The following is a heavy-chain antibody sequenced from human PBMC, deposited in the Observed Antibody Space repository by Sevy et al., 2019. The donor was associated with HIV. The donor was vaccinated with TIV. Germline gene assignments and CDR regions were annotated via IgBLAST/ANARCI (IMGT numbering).Heavy chain of an antibody. CDR3: AKDLRDIVVVVAATEDYYYYGMDV. D-gene: IGHD2-15*01. V-gene: IGHV3-30*02. CDR1: GFTFSSYG. Sequence: GGSLRLSCAASGFTFSSYGMHWVRQAPGKGLEWVAFIRYDGSNKYYADSVKGRFTISRDNSKNTLYLQMNSLRAEDTAVYYCAKDLRDIVVVVAATEDYYYYGMDVWGQGTTVTVSS. CDR2: IRYDGSNK. J-gene: IGHJ6*02.